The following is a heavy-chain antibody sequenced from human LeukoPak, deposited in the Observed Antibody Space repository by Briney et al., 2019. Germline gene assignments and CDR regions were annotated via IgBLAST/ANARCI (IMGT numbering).Heavy chain of an antibody. V-gene: IGHV1-2*02. CDR2: INPDSGGP. CDR1: GYTFTDYY. J-gene: IGHJ4*02. CDR3: ARESSGILNYFDY. Sequence: ASVKVSCKASGYTFTDYYIHWVRQAPGQGLEWMGWINPDSGGPYYTQKFQGRVTMTRDTSMATAYMELSSLRSDDTAVYYCARESSGILNYFDYWGQGTLVTVSS. D-gene: IGHD3-22*01.